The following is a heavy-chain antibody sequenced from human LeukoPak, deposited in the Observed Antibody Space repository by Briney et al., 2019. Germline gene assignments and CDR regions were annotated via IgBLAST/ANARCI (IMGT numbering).Heavy chain of an antibody. D-gene: IGHD3-10*01. V-gene: IGHV3-23*01. Sequence: GGSLRLSCAASGFTFSSYAMSWVRQAPGKGLEWVSAISGSGGSTYYADSVKGRFTISGDIATNSVYLQMNSLRAEDTALYYCVRDGNRGYDMDVWGQGTAVTVSS. CDR2: ISGSGGST. CDR1: GFTFSSYA. J-gene: IGHJ6*02. CDR3: VRDGNRGYDMDV.